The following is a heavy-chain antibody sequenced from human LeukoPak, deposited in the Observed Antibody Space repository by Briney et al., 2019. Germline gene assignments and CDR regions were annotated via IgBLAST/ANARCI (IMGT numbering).Heavy chain of an antibody. CDR1: GDTFTGYH. J-gene: IGHJ4*02. CDR3: ARLHTSGDNN. CDR2: INPHSGGT. Sequence: GASVKVSCKASGDTFTGYHMHWVRQAPGQGLEWMGWINPHSGGTNYAQKFQGRVTMTMDTSFITAYMELSRLRSDDTAVYYYARLHTSGDNNWGQGTLVTVSS. D-gene: IGHD6-19*01. V-gene: IGHV1-2*02.